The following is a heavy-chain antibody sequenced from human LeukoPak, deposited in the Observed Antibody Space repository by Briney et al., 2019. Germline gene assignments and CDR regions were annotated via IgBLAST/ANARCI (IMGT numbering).Heavy chain of an antibody. CDR2: IYPGDSDT. CDR3: ARHVDVRGVIGYYYMDV. Sequence: GESLKISCKGSGYSFTSYWIGWVRQMPGKGLEWMGIIYPGDSDTRYSPSFQGQVTISADKSISTAYLQWSSLKASDTAVYYCARHVDVRGVIGYYYMDVWGKGTTVTVSS. J-gene: IGHJ6*03. CDR1: GYSFTSYW. V-gene: IGHV5-51*01. D-gene: IGHD3-10*01.